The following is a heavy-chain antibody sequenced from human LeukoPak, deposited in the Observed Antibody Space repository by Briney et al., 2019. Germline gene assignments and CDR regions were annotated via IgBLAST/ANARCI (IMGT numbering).Heavy chain of an antibody. V-gene: IGHV3-30*04. Sequence: PGGSPRLSCAASGFTFGSYAFHWVRQAPGKGLEWVAVISYDGSNKYYADTVKGRFTISRDNSKNTLFLQMNSLRLEDTAVYYCASGAGGWELLTKSTFDYWGQGTLVTVSS. CDR2: ISYDGSNK. J-gene: IGHJ4*02. CDR1: GFTFGSYA. D-gene: IGHD1-26*01. CDR3: ASGAGGWELLTKSTFDY.